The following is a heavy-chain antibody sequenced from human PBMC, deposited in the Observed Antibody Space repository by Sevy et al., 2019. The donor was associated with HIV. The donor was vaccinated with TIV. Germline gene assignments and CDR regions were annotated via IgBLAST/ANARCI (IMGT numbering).Heavy chain of an antibody. Sequence: GGSLRLSCAASGFTFSSYVLSWVRQAPGKGLEWVSSISGSGGFTYYADSVKGRFTISRDNSKNMLDLQMNSLRAEDTAVYYCAREGDYGDDDSASWGQGTLVTVSS. J-gene: IGHJ5*02. CDR3: AREGDYGDDDSAS. CDR2: ISGSGGFT. D-gene: IGHD4-17*01. V-gene: IGHV3-23*01. CDR1: GFTFSSYV.